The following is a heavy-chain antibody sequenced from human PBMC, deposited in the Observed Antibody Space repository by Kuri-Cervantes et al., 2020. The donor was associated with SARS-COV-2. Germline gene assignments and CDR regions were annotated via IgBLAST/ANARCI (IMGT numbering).Heavy chain of an antibody. J-gene: IGHJ5*02. CDR2: ISGSGGST. V-gene: IGHV3-23*01. CDR1: GFTFSSYA. Sequence: GGSLRLSCAASGFTFSSYAMSWVRQAPGKGLEWVSAISGSGGSTYYADSVKGRFTISRDNSKNTLYLQMNSLRAEDTAVHYCARSRQGYSSSWYNNWFDPWGQGNPVHVGS. CDR3: ARSRQGYSSSWYNNWFDP. D-gene: IGHD6-13*01.